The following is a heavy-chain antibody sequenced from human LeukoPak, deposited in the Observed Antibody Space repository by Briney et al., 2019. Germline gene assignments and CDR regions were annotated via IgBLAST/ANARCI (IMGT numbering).Heavy chain of an antibody. D-gene: IGHD1-1*01. CDR3: ARAPIGSIDY. CDR2: IYYTGYT. CDR1: GASVTSSY. Sequence: PSETPSLTCSVSGASVTSSYWTWVRLPPGRGLEWIGYIYYTGYTNYNPSLKSRVTISLDIYTNQLSLEVISVTAADTAIYYCARAPIGSIDYWGPGALVTVSS. J-gene: IGHJ4*02. V-gene: IGHV4-59*02.